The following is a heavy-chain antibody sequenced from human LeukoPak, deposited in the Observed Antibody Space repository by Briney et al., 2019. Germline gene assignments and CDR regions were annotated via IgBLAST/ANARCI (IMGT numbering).Heavy chain of an antibody. CDR2: IYYSGST. D-gene: IGHD5-12*01. V-gene: IGHV4-31*03. Sequence: TLSLTCTVSGGSISRGGYYWSWIRQHPGQGLEWIGYIYYSGSTYYNPSLKSRVTISVDTSKNQFSLKLSSVTAADTAVYYCARGGNSGYDWAYFYYYYMDVWGKGTTVTVSS. J-gene: IGHJ6*03. CDR3: ARGGNSGYDWAYFYYYYMDV. CDR1: GGSISRGGYY.